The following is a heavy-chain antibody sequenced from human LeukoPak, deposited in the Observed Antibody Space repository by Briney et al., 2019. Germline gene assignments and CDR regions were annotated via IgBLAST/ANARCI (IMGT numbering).Heavy chain of an antibody. CDR3: ARTEDTAMASRYYYYYMDV. D-gene: IGHD5-18*01. CDR2: ISAYNGNR. Sequence: ASVKVSCKASGYIFTSYGISWVRQAPGQGLEWMGWISAYNGNRNYAQKVQGRVTMTTDTSTSTAYMELRSLRFDDTAVYYCARTEDTAMASRYYYYYMDVWGKGTTVTVSS. J-gene: IGHJ6*03. V-gene: IGHV1-18*01. CDR1: GYIFTSYG.